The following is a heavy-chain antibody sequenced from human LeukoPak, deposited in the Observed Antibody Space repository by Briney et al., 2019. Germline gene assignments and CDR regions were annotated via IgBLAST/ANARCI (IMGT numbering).Heavy chain of an antibody. CDR1: GFTLSRYA. D-gene: IGHD3-22*01. Sequence: GGSLRLSCAASGFTLSRYAMYWVRQAPGRGQEWVAVISYDGSNKYYADSVKGRFTISRDNSKNTLYLQMNSLRAEDTAVYYCARGLYYYHSSGYIGWGQGTLVTVSS. J-gene: IGHJ4*02. CDR2: ISYDGSNK. CDR3: ARGLYYYHSSGYIG. V-gene: IGHV3-30-3*01.